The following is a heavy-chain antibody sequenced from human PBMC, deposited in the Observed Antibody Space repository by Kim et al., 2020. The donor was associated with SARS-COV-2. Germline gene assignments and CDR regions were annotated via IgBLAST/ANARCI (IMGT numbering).Heavy chain of an antibody. V-gene: IGHV4-39*01. CDR3: ARYYYESSGYFFDY. Sequence: NPSRKSRVTRSVETSKNQFSRKLSSVTAADTAVYYCARYYYESSGYFFDYWGQGTLVTVSS. D-gene: IGHD3-22*01. J-gene: IGHJ4*02.